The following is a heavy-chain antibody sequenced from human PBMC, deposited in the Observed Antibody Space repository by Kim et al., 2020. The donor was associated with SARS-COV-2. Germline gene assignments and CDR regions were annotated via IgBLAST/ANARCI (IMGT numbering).Heavy chain of an antibody. J-gene: IGHJ4*02. CDR3: AREDIVVVPAIDY. Sequence: GGSLRRSCAASGFTFSSYGMHWVRQAPGKGLEWVAVIWYDGSNKYYADSVKGRFTISRDNSKNTLYLQMNSLRAEDTAVYYCAREDIVVVPAIDYWGQGTLVTVSS. CDR1: GFTFSSYG. CDR2: IWYDGSNK. V-gene: IGHV3-33*01. D-gene: IGHD2-2*01.